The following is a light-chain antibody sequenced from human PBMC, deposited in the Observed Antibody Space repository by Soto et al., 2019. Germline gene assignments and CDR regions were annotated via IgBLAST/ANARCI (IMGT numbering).Light chain of an antibody. J-gene: IGLJ3*02. Sequence: QSVLPQPPSVSGAPGQRVTISCTGSGSTIGAGYDVHWYQHLPGTAPKLLIYDNNNRPSGVPDRFSGSKSGSSASLAISGLQAEDEADYYCQSYDSSLSVVFGGGTKLTVL. CDR3: QSYDSSLSVV. V-gene: IGLV1-40*01. CDR2: DNN. CDR1: GSTIGAGYD.